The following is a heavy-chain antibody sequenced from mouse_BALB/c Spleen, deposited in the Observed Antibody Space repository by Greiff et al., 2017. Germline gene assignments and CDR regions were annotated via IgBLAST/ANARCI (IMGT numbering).Heavy chain of an antibody. CDR1: GFTFSSYT. CDR3: ARHPIRDGYFDY. Sequence: EVNLVESGGGLVQPGGSLKLSCAASGFTFSSYTMSWVRQTPEKRLEWVAYISNGGGRTYYPDTVKGRFTISRDNAKNTLYLQMSSLKSEDTAMYYCARHPIRDGYFDYWGQGTTLTVSA. D-gene: IGHD2-12*01. V-gene: IGHV5-12-2*01. CDR2: ISNGGGRT. J-gene: IGHJ2*01.